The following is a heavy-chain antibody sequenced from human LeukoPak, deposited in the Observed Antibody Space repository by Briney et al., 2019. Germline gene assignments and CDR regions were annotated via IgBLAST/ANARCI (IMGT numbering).Heavy chain of an antibody. D-gene: IGHD3-22*01. J-gene: IGHJ4*02. CDR1: GFTFSSYG. V-gene: IGHV3-30*18. Sequence: GRSPRLPCAASGFTFSSYGMHWVRQAPGKGLEWVAVISYDGSNKYYADSVKGRFTISRDNSKNTLYLQMNSLRAEDTAVYYCAKVLVSYDSSGYFDYWGQGTLVTVSS. CDR2: ISYDGSNK. CDR3: AKVLVSYDSSGYFDY.